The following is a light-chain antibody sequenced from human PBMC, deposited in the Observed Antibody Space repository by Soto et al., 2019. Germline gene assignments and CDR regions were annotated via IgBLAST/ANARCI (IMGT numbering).Light chain of an antibody. CDR1: QTVSSY. CDR2: DVS. CDR3: QQRNNWPALT. V-gene: IGKV3-11*01. Sequence: EIVLTQSPGTLSLSPGERATLSCRASQTVSSYLAWYQQKPGQAPRLLIYDVSHRATGIPARFSGSGSGTDVTLTVSSLEPEDFAVYYCQQRNNWPALTFGGGTKVEI. J-gene: IGKJ4*01.